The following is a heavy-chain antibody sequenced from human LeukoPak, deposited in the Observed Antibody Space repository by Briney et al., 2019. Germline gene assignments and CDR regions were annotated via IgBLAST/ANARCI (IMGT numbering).Heavy chain of an antibody. CDR2: MNPNSGNT. D-gene: IGHD6-13*01. Sequence: ASVKVSCKASGYTFTSYDINWVRQATGQGLEWMGWMNPNSGNTGYAQKFQGRVTMTRNTSISTAYMELSSLRSEDTAEYYCARGYHSSSWYYFDYWGQETLVTVFS. CDR3: ARGYHSSSWYYFDY. V-gene: IGHV1-8*01. J-gene: IGHJ4*02. CDR1: GYTFTSYD.